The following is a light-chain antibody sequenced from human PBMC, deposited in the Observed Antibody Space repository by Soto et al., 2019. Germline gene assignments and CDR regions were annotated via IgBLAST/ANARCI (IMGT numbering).Light chain of an antibody. CDR1: SSDVGSYNL. CDR3: CSYAGSSDVV. V-gene: IGLV2-23*01. J-gene: IGLJ2*01. CDR2: EGS. Sequence: QSALTQPDSVSGSPGQSITISCTGTSSDVGSYNLVSWYQQHPGKAPKLMIYEGSKRPSGVSNRFSGSKSGNTASLTISGLQAEDEADYYCCSYAGSSDVVFGGGTKVTVL.